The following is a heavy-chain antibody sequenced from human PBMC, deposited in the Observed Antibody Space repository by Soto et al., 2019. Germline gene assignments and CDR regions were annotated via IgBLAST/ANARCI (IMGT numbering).Heavy chain of an antibody. D-gene: IGHD6-19*01. CDR3: ATAIGTYSSGWYEEAYYYYGMEV. CDR1: GYTFTSYG. Sequence: QVQLVQSGAEVKKPGASVKVSCKASGYTFTSYGISWVRQAPGQGLEWMGGISAYNGNTNYAQKLPGRVTMTTDTSTGTANLALWSLRAADTAVYYCATAIGTYSSGWYEEAYYYYGMEVWGHGTTDTVSS. J-gene: IGHJ6*02. CDR2: ISAYNGNT. V-gene: IGHV1-18*01.